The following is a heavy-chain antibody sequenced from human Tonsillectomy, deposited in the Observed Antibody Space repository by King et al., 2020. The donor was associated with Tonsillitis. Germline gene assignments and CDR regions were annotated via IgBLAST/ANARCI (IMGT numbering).Heavy chain of an antibody. CDR3: ARKVHPGYFDL. CDR1: GGTFSSYG. CDR2: IIPIFGTA. Sequence: VQLVQSGAEVKKPESSVKVSCKASGGTFSSYGISWVRQAPGQGLEWMGGIIPIFGTASYAQKFQGRVTISADESTSKAYMELSSLRSEDTAVYYCARKVHPGYFDLWGRGTLVTVSS. D-gene: IGHD1-1*01. J-gene: IGHJ2*01. V-gene: IGHV1-69*01.